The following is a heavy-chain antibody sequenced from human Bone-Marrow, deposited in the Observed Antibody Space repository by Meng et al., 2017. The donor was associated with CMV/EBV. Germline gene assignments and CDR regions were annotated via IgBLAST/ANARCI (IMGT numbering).Heavy chain of an antibody. CDR3: EAGATTGDY. CDR1: GFTFSSYW. J-gene: IGHJ4*02. Sequence: GESLKISCAASGFTFSSYWMSWVRQAPGKGLEWVANIKQDGSEKYYVDSVKGRFTISRDNAKNSLYLQMNSLRAEDTAVYYCEAGATTGDYWGQGKLVNVAS. CDR2: IKQDGSEK. V-gene: IGHV3-7*01. D-gene: IGHD1-26*01.